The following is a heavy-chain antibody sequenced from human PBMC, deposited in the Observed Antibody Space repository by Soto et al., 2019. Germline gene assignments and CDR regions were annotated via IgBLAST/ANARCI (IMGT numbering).Heavy chain of an antibody. J-gene: IGHJ5*02. D-gene: IGHD7-27*01. CDR1: GGSISGGGYY. CDR2: IYYSGST. CDR3: ERTPGDGPGISWFDP. Sequence: SETLSLTCTVSGGSISGGGYYWSWIRQHPGKGLEWIGYIYYSGSTYYNPSLKSRVTISVDTSKNQFSLKLSSVTAADTAVYSCERTPGDGPGISWFDPWGQGTLVTVSS. V-gene: IGHV4-31*03.